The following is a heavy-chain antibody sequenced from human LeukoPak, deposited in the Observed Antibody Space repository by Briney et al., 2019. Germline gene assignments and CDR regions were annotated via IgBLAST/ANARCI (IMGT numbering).Heavy chain of an antibody. V-gene: IGHV5-51*01. CDR3: ARHGGGYCRSTSCYLFDP. D-gene: IGHD2-2*03. Sequence: GESLKISCKASGYPFTTYWIGWVRQMPGKGLEWMGIIYPGDSDTRYSPSFQGQVTISVDKSISTAYLQWSSLKASDTAMYYCARHGGGYCRSTSCYLFDPWGQGTLVTVSS. CDR2: IYPGDSDT. CDR1: GYPFTTYW. J-gene: IGHJ5*02.